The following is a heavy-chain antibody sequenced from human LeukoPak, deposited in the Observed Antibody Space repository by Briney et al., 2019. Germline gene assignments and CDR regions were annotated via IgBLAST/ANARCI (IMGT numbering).Heavy chain of an antibody. Sequence: SETLSLTCTVSGGSISSPSYYWSWIRQHPGKGLEWIGYIYYSGSTFYNPPLKSRLTISVDTSENQFSLNLNSVTAADTAVYYCASASAGYNFDYWGQGTLVTVSS. CDR2: IYYSGST. V-gene: IGHV4-31*03. D-gene: IGHD5-24*01. J-gene: IGHJ4*02. CDR3: ASASAGYNFDY. CDR1: GGSISSPSYY.